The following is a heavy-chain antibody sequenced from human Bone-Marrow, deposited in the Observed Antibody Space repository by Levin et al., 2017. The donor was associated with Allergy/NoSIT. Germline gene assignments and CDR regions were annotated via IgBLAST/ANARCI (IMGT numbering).Heavy chain of an antibody. CDR3: ARLQYNWNDGWFDP. V-gene: IGHV5-51*01. Sequence: KVSCKGSGYSFTSYWIGWVRQMPGKGLEWMGIIYPGDSDTRYSPSFQGQVTISADKSISTAYLQWSSLKASDTAMYYCARLQYNWNDGWFDPWGQGTLVTVSS. J-gene: IGHJ5*02. D-gene: IGHD1-20*01. CDR2: IYPGDSDT. CDR1: GYSFTSYW.